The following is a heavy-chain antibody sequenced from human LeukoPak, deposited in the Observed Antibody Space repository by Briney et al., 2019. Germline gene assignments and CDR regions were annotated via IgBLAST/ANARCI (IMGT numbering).Heavy chain of an antibody. CDR2: IKQDGSEK. D-gene: IGHD2-21*02. CDR3: ATGATAYYFDY. Sequence: GGSLRLSCAASGLTFSNYWMSWVRQAPGKGLEWVANIKQDGSEKYYVDSVKGRFTISRDNAKNSLYLQMNSLRVEDTAVYYCATGATAYYFDYWGQGTLVTVSS. V-gene: IGHV3-7*03. J-gene: IGHJ4*02. CDR1: GLTFSNYW.